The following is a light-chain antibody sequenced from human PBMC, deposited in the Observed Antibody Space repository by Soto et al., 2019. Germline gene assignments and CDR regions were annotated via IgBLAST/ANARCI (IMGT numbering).Light chain of an antibody. CDR1: QSVSSSY. J-gene: IGKJ3*01. CDR2: GAS. CDR3: QQYGSSPFT. Sequence: EIGLTQSPGTLSLSPGERATLSWRASQSVSSSYLAWYHQKPGQAPRLLIYGASSRATGIPDRFSGSGSGTDFTLTISRLEPEDFAVYYCQQYGSSPFTFGPGTKVDIK. V-gene: IGKV3-20*01.